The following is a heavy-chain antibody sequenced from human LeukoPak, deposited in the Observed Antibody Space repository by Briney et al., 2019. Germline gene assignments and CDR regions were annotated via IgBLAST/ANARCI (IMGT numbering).Heavy chain of an antibody. CDR2: IRYDGSNK. Sequence: PGGSLRLSCAASGFTFSSSGMHWVRQAPGQGLEWVAFIRYDGSNKYYADSVKGRFTISRDNSNNTLYLQMNSLRAEDTGVYYCAKDRKIYDILTGRYFDYWGQGTLVTVSS. J-gene: IGHJ4*02. CDR1: GFTFSSSG. CDR3: AKDRKIYDILTGRYFDY. V-gene: IGHV3-30*02. D-gene: IGHD3-9*01.